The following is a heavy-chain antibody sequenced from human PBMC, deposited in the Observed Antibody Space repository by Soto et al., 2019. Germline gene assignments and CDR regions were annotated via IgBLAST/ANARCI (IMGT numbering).Heavy chain of an antibody. CDR3: ARGVDIVASGFDP. Sequence: GASVKVSCKASGYAFTSYDINWVRQATGQGLEWMGWMNPNSGNTGYAQKFQGRVTMTRNTSISTAYMELSSPRSEDTAVYYCARGVDIVASGFDPWGQGTLVTVSS. D-gene: IGHD5-12*01. J-gene: IGHJ5*02. CDR2: MNPNSGNT. V-gene: IGHV1-8*01. CDR1: GYAFTSYD.